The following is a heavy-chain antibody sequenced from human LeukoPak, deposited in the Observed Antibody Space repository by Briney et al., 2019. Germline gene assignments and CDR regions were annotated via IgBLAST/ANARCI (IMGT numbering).Heavy chain of an antibody. CDR1: GGSISSYY. Sequence: PSETLSLTCTVSGGSISSYYWSWIRQPPGKGLEWIGYIYYSGSTNYNPSLKSRVTISVDTSKNQFSLKLSSVTAADTAVYYCAREAHGGYDQRGVFDYWGQGTLVTVSS. CDR3: AREAHGGYDQRGVFDY. V-gene: IGHV4-59*01. D-gene: IGHD5-12*01. CDR2: IYYSGST. J-gene: IGHJ4*02.